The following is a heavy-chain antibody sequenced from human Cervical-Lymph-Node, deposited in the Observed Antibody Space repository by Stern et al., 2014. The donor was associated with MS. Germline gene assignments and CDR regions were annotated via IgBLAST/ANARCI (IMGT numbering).Heavy chain of an antibody. Sequence: VQLVESGSELTKPGASVKVSCKASGYTFTSSAINWVRQAPGQGLEWMGWIYTFTGTPTYGQDFTGRVVFSLDTSVSTAYLHISTLQPDDTALYYCSTQGASVFGVSPTRYWGQGTLVSVSS. J-gene: IGHJ4*02. D-gene: IGHD3-3*01. CDR1: GYTFTSSA. CDR3: STQGASVFGVSPTRY. CDR2: IYTFTGTP. V-gene: IGHV7-4-1*02.